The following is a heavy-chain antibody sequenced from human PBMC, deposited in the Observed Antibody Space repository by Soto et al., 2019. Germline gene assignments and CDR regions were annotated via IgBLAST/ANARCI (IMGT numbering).Heavy chain of an antibody. CDR1: GYTFTDYY. CDR3: ARENGNNAY. CDR2: IDTQSGGT. Sequence: QVQMVQSGAEMKKPGASVKVSCKTSGYTFTDYYRHWVRQAPGQGLEWMGIIDTQSGGTNYPQKFQGRVTMTRDTCVNTVYMELNSRPSDDTAIYYCARENGNNAYWGQGTLITVSA. D-gene: IGHD1-1*01. V-gene: IGHV1-2*02. J-gene: IGHJ4*02.